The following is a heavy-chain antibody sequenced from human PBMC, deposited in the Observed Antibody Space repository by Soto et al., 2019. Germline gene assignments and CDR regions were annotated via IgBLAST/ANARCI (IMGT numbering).Heavy chain of an antibody. D-gene: IGHD5-12*01. CDR3: ASSVATITGDYYYYGMDV. J-gene: IGHJ6*02. V-gene: IGHV1-69*02. Sequence: GASVKVSCKASGGTCSSYTISWVRQAPGQGLEWMGRIIPILGIANYAQKFQGRVTITADKSTSTAYMELSSLRSEDTAVYYCASSVATITGDYYYYGMDVWGQGTTVTVSS. CDR2: IIPILGIA. CDR1: GGTCSSYT.